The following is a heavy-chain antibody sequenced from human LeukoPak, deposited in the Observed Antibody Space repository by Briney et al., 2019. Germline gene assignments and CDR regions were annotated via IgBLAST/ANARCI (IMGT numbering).Heavy chain of an antibody. Sequence: AGALRLSCAASGFTFSSYAMAWVRQGPGKGLEWVSTFSHSAISTYYADSVKGRFTISRDNSKNTMYLQMNSLRAGGTDVYFCTKQDPAGAFDIWGQGTIVTVSS. CDR1: GFTFSSYA. V-gene: IGHV3-23*01. CDR2: FSHSAIST. CDR3: TKQDPAGAFDI. J-gene: IGHJ3*02.